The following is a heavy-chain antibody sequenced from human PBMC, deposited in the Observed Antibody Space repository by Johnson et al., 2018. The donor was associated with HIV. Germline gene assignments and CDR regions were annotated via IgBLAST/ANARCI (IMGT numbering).Heavy chain of an antibody. V-gene: IGHV3-66*01. CDR3: ARGADPGIAAALV. Sequence: MQLVESGGGLVQPGGSLRLSCAASGFTVSSNYMSWVRQAPGKGLEWVSVIYSGGSTSYADSVKGRFTSSRDNAKNNLYLQMDSLGAEDTALYYCARGADPGIAAALVWGQGTMVTVSS. D-gene: IGHD6-13*01. CDR1: GFTVSSNY. J-gene: IGHJ3*01. CDR2: IYSGGST.